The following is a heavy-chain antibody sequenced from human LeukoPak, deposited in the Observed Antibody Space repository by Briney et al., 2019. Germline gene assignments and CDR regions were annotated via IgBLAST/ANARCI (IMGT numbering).Heavy chain of an antibody. CDR3: ARDGWHDY. CDR1: GGSISSGSYY. J-gene: IGHJ4*02. Sequence: KASQTLSLTCTVSGGSISSGSYYWSWIRQPAGKGLEWIGRIYTSGSTNYNPSLKSRVTISVDTSKNQFSLKLSSVTAADTAVYYCARDGWHDYWGQGTLVTVSS. CDR2: IYTSGST. D-gene: IGHD5-24*01. V-gene: IGHV4-61*02.